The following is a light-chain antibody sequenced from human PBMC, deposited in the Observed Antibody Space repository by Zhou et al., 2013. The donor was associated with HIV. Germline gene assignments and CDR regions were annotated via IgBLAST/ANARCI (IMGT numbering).Light chain of an antibody. J-gene: IGKJ4*01. CDR1: QDISNS. CDR2: DAS. Sequence: DIQMTQSPSTLSASVGDRVTITCQASQDISNSLNWYQQKPGKAPKLLIYDASNLETGVPSRFSGAGSGTDFTLTISCLQSDDFAVYYCQQYYSYPLTFGGGTALEIK. CDR3: QQYYSYPLT. V-gene: IGKV1-33*01.